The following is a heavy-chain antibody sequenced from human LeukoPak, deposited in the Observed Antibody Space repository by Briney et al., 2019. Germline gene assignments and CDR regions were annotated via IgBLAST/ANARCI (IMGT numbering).Heavy chain of an antibody. D-gene: IGHD3-22*01. J-gene: IGHJ5*02. CDR2: INPSGGST. CDR3: AREDYYDSSGYHGRWFDP. V-gene: IGHV1-46*01. Sequence: GASVKVSCKASGYTFTGYYMHWVRQAPGQGLEWMGIINPSGGSTSYAQKFQGRVTMTRDMSTSTVYMELSSLRSEDTAVYYCAREDYYDSSGYHGRWFDPWGQGTLVTVSS. CDR1: GYTFTGYY.